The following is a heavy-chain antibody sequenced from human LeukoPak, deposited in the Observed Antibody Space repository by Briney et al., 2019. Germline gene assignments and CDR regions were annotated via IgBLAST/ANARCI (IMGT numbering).Heavy chain of an antibody. CDR2: INPNSGGT. V-gene: IGHV1-2*02. D-gene: IGHD1-7*01. J-gene: IGHJ4*02. CDR1: GYTFTGYY. CDR3: AREGWNYAALY. Sequence: GASVKVSCKASGYTFTGYYMHWVRQAPGQGLEWMGWINPNSGGTNYAQKFQGRVTMTRDTSISTVYMELSSLRSEDTAVYYCAREGWNYAALYWGQGTLVTVSS.